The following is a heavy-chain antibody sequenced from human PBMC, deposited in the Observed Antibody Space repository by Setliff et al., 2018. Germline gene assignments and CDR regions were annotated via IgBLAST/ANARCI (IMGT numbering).Heavy chain of an antibody. D-gene: IGHD3-22*01. CDR2: IYYSGST. CDR3: ARLGSARYDSSGYYPDNWFDP. V-gene: IGHV4-39*01. Sequence: SETLSLTCTVSGGSISSSSYYWGWIRQPPGKGLEWIGSIYYSGSTYYNPSLKSRVTISVDTSKNQFSLKLSSVTAADTAVYYCARLGSARYDSSGYYPDNWFDPWGQGTLVNVSS. CDR1: GGSISSSSYY. J-gene: IGHJ5*02.